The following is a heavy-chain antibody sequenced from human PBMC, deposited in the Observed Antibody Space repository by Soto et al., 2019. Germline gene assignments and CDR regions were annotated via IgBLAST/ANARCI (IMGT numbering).Heavy chain of an antibody. Sequence: QMQLVQSGAEARKPGASVKVSCKTSGYTFTGYYLNWVRQAPGRGLEWVGWINPKTGDTNNAQKFQGRVTMTTDPSIITGYMELSGLKPDDTAVYYCVTGNHLVRWGQGARGTVSS. J-gene: IGHJ4*02. CDR3: VTGNHLVR. D-gene: IGHD6-6*01. CDR2: INPKTGDT. CDR1: GYTFTGYY. V-gene: IGHV1-2*02.